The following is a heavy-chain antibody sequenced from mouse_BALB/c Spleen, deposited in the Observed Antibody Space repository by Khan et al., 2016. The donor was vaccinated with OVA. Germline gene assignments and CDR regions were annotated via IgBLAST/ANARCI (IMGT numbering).Heavy chain of an antibody. Sequence: QIQLVQSGPELKKPGETVKISCKASGYTFTNYGMNWVKQFPGKALKWMGWINTYTGEPTYADDFKGRFAFSLETSASTASLQINNLKNEDTATYFCARPPYFSYTLDYWGQGTSVTVSS. D-gene: IGHD2-10*01. CDR3: ARPPYFSYTLDY. CDR2: INTYTGEP. V-gene: IGHV9-3-1*01. J-gene: IGHJ4*01. CDR1: GYTFTNYG.